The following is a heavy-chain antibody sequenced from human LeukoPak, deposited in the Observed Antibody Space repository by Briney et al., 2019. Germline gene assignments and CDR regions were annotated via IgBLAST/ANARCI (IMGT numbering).Heavy chain of an antibody. CDR3: ARVPGPNWFDP. V-gene: IGHV4-38-2*02. CDR1: GYSISSGYY. J-gene: IGHJ5*02. Sequence: NPSETLSLTCTVSGYSISSGYYWGWIRQPPGKGLEWIGSIYQSGSTYYNPSLKSRVTISVDTSKNQFSLKLRSVTAADTAVYSCARVPGPNWFDPWGQGTLVTVSS. CDR2: IYQSGST.